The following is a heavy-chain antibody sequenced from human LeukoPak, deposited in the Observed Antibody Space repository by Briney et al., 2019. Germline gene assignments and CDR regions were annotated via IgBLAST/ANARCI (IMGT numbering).Heavy chain of an antibody. V-gene: IGHV1-46*01. CDR2: LNPYTGGT. J-gene: IGHJ4*02. CDR3: AKDNGDWAVDY. CDR1: GYTFISYH. Sequence: GASLKVSCKASGYTFISYHVHWVRRAPGQGLEWVAVLNPYTGGTTYAPKFQGRVTTTRDTSTTTVYMELTSLRSEDAAVYYCAKDNGDWAVDYWGPGTLVIVSS. D-gene: IGHD2-21*01.